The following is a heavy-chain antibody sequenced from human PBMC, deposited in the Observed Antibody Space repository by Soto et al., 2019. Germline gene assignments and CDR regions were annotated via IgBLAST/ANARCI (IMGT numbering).Heavy chain of an antibody. J-gene: IGHJ4*02. V-gene: IGHV1-18*04. Sequence: QVRLVQSGAEVKKPGASVKVSCKASGYTFTSYGISWVRQAPGQGLEWMGWISAYNGNTNYAQKLQGRVTMTTDTSTSTAYMELRSLRSDDTAVYYCAREGITMVRGVMGTGCDYWGQGTLVTVSS. CDR3: AREGITMVRGVMGTGCDY. CDR1: GYTFTSYG. CDR2: ISAYNGNT. D-gene: IGHD3-10*01.